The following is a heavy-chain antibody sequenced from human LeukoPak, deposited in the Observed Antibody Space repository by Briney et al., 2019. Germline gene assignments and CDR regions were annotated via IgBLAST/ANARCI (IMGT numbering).Heavy chain of an antibody. J-gene: IGHJ4*02. CDR2: ISGSGDSA. V-gene: IGHV3-23*01. D-gene: IGHD7-27*01. Sequence: PGGSLRLSCAASGFTFSHYAMSWVRQAPGKGLEWVSGISGSGDSADYAASVKGRFTISRDNSKNTLYLQMNSLRAEDTAVYYCARALTGERTPFDYWGQGTLVTVSS. CDR3: ARALTGERTPFDY. CDR1: GFTFSHYA.